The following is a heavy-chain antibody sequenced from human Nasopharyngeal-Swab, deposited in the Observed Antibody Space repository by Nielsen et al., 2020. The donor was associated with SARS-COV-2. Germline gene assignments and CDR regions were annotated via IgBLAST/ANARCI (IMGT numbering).Heavy chain of an antibody. J-gene: IGHJ4*02. D-gene: IGHD4-17*01. V-gene: IGHV7-4-1*02. CDR3: ARGHGDYAHGY. Sequence: ASVKVSCKPSGFTLGDYGISWVRQAPGQGLEWMGYINTKTENPTYAQGFTGRFVFSLDTSVTTAYLAISSLRAEDTAVYFCARGHGDYAHGYWGQGTLVSVSS. CDR2: INTKTENP. CDR1: GFTLGDYG.